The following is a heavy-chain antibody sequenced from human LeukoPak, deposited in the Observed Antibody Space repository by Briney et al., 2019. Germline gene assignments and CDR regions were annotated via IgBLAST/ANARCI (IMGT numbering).Heavy chain of an antibody. V-gene: IGHV1-69*13. CDR1: GGTFSSYA. CDR3: ARGPGSYYKGIYYYYYMDV. D-gene: IGHD3-10*01. J-gene: IGHJ6*03. CDR2: IIPIFGTA. Sequence: GASVKVSCKASGGTFSSYAISWVRQAPGQGLEWMGGIIPIFGTANYAQKFQGRVTITADESTSTAYMELSSLRSVDTAVYYCARGPGSYYKGIYYYYYMDVWGKGTTVTVSS.